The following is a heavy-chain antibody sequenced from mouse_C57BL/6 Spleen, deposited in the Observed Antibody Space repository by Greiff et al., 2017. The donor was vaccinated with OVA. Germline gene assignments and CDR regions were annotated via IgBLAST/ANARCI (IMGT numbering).Heavy chain of an antibody. CDR2: INPSNGGT. J-gene: IGHJ2*01. D-gene: IGHD3-2*02. V-gene: IGHV1-53*01. CDR3: AREAISMRGYFDY. CDR1: GYTFTSYW. Sequence: QVQLQQPGTELVKPGASVKLSCKASGYTFTSYWMHWVKQRPGQGLEWIGNINPSNGGTYYNEKFKSKATLSVDKSSSTAYMQLSSRPSEDAAVYYCAREAISMRGYFDYWGQGTTLTVSS.